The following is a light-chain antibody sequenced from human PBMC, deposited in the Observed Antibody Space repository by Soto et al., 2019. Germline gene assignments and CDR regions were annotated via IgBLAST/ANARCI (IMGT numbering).Light chain of an antibody. Sequence: EIVLTQSPGTLSLSPGERATLSCRASQSVSSGYLAWYQQNPGQAPRLLIYGASSRATGIPDRFSGSGSGTDFTLTISRLEPEDFAVYYCQQYGSSPWTFGQGTKVEIK. J-gene: IGKJ1*01. CDR1: QSVSSGY. CDR3: QQYGSSPWT. CDR2: GAS. V-gene: IGKV3-20*01.